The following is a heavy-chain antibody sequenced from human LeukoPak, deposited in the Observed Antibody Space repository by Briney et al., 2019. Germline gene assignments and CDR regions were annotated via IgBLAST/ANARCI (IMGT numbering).Heavy chain of an antibody. Sequence: GGSLRLSCAASGSTFSDYYMSWIRQAPGKGLEWVSYISSSGSTIYYADSVKGRFTISRDNAKNSLYLQMNSLRAEDTAVYYCARTRGYSYGRRAIHYFDYWGQGTLVTVSS. V-gene: IGHV3-11*01. CDR3: ARTRGYSYGRRAIHYFDY. J-gene: IGHJ4*02. CDR2: ISSSGSTI. CDR1: GSTFSDYY. D-gene: IGHD5-18*01.